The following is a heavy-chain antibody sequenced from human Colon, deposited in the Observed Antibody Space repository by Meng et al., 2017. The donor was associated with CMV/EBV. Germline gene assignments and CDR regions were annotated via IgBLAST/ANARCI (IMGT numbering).Heavy chain of an antibody. CDR1: GFMFSTYA. V-gene: IGHV3-48*03. J-gene: IGHJ4*02. CDR3: ARGGFGGTYYFFDY. CDR2: ISSSGSTI. D-gene: IGHD1-26*01. Sequence: GESLKISCAASGFMFSTYAMSWVRQAPGKGLEWVSYISSSGSTIYYADSVKGRFTISRDNAKNSLYLQMNSLRAEDTAVYYCARGGFGGTYYFFDYWGQGTLVTVSS.